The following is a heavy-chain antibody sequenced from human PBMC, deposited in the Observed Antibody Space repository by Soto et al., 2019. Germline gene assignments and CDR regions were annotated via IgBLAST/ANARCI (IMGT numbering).Heavy chain of an antibody. D-gene: IGHD2-2*01. J-gene: IGHJ4*02. CDR3: ARDSTSPDY. CDR2: MNANSGDT. V-gene: IGHV1-8*01. Sequence: ASVKVSCKACGYSFISNDITWVRQAPGQGLEWMGWMNANSGDTAYAQKFQGRITMTRNTSINTAYMELRSLTFEDTAIYYCARDSTSPDYWGPGTQVTVSS. CDR1: GYSFISND.